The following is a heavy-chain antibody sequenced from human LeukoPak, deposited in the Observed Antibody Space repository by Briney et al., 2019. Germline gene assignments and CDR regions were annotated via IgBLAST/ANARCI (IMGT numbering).Heavy chain of an antibody. Sequence: GASVKVSCKASGGTFSSYAISWVRQAPGQGLEWMGGIIPIFGTANYAQKFQGRVTITTDESTSTAYMELSSLRSEDTAVYYCARSPVHYDSYYFDYWGQGTLVTVSS. CDR1: GGTFSSYA. CDR2: IIPIFGTA. D-gene: IGHD3-3*01. CDR3: ARSPVHYDSYYFDY. V-gene: IGHV1-69*05. J-gene: IGHJ4*02.